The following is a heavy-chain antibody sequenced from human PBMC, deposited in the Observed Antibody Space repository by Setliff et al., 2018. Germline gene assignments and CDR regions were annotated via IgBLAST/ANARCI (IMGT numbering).Heavy chain of an antibody. V-gene: IGHV1-18*03. CDR1: GYTFSAYG. CDR2: VNPDNGDT. Sequence: ASVKVSCKSFGYTFSAYGVSWVRQAPGQGLEWMGWVNPDNGDTKNAQKFQGRVALTTDTSTATVYMELQSLRSDDMAVYYCVRSSAPQVVLAADFDFWGQGTPVTVSS. CDR3: VRSSAPQVVLAADFDF. J-gene: IGHJ4*02. D-gene: IGHD6-19*01.